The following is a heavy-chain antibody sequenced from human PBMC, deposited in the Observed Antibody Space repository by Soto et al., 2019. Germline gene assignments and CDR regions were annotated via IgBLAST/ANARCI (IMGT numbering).Heavy chain of an antibody. J-gene: IGHJ4*02. CDR2: IIPIFGTA. V-gene: IGHV1-69*06. D-gene: IGHD1-7*01. CDR1: GGTFSSYA. Sequence: SVKVSCKASGGTFSSYAISWVRQAPGQGLERMGGIIPIFGTANYAQKFQGRVTITADKSTSTAYMELSSLRSEDTAVYYCARGETGTTSPLGYWGQGTLVTVSS. CDR3: ARGETGTTSPLGY.